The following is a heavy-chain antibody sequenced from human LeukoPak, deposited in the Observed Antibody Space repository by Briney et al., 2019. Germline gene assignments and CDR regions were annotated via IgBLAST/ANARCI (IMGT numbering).Heavy chain of an antibody. V-gene: IGHV4-61*01. CDR2: IHYSGST. J-gene: IGHJ4*02. CDR3: ARVNATMVDY. D-gene: IGHD4/OR15-4a*01. CDR1: GGSVNSGYYY. Sequence: SETLSLTCTVSGGSVNSGYYYWGWIRQPPGKGLEWIVYIHYSGSTNYNPSLKSRVTVSVDTSKTQFSLTLRSVTAADSAIYYCARVNATMVDYWGQGTLVTVSS.